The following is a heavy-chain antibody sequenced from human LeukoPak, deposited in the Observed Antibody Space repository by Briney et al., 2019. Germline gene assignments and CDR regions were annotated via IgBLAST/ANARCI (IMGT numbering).Heavy chain of an antibody. CDR3: ARGPVGDAFDI. D-gene: IGHD4-23*01. J-gene: IGHJ3*02. Sequence: GGSLRLSCVASGLTVSSNYMSWVRQAPGKGLEWVSVIYSGGSTYYADSVKGRFTISRDNSKNTLYLQMNSLRVEDTAVYYCARGPVGDAFDIWGQGTMVTVSS. CDR2: IYSGGST. V-gene: IGHV3-66*01. CDR1: GLTVSSNY.